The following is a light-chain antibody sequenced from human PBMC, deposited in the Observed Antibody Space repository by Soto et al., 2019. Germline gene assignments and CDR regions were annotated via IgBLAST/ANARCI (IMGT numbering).Light chain of an antibody. V-gene: IGKV1-27*01. CDR2: AAS. CDR3: QKYDSVPFT. J-gene: IGKJ3*01. Sequence: DIQMTQSPSSLSASVGDRVTITCRASQGLRNYLAWYQQKPGKVPSLLIYAASTLQAGVTSRFSSSGCGTDFTLTITSLQPEDVATYYCQKYDSVPFTFGPGIKVDVK. CDR1: QGLRNY.